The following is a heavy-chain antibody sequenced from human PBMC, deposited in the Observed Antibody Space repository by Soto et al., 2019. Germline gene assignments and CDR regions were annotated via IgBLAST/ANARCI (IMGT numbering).Heavy chain of an antibody. CDR3: ARDGGYCSSNSCYRYTMDV. D-gene: IGHD2-2*01. J-gene: IGHJ6*02. CDR2: ISISSSNI. CDR1: GFTFSSYT. Sequence: PGGSLRLSCAASGFTFSSYTMNWVRQAPGKGLEWVSSISISSSNIYYADSLKGRFTISRDNAKNSLYLQMNSLRAEDTAVYYCARDGGYCSSNSCYRYTMDVWGQGTTATV. V-gene: IGHV3-21*01.